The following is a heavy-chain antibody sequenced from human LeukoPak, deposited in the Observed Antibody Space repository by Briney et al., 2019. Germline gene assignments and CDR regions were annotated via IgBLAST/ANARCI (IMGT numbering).Heavy chain of an antibody. J-gene: IGHJ5*02. CDR1: GYSFTIYW. V-gene: IGHV5-51*07. CDR2: IYPGDSDT. Sequence: GESLKISFKGSGYSFTIYWIGWVQQMPGKGLEWMGIIYPGDSDTRYSPSFQGQVTISADKSISTAYLQWSSLKASDTAMYYCARHPIYSSSDHHRFDLWGQGTLVTVSS. CDR3: ARHPIYSSSDHHRFDL. D-gene: IGHD6-6*01.